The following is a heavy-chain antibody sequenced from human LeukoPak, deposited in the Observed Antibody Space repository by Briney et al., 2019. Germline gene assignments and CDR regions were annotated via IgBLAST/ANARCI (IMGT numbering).Heavy chain of an antibody. Sequence: GGSLRLSCAASGCTFSSYEMNWVNQAPGKWLEWVSYISSSGRTFYYADSVKGRFTISRDNGKNSLYLQMNSLRVEDTAVYYCARDSRGSSWFFDYWGQGALVTVSS. CDR3: ARDSRGSSWFFDY. J-gene: IGHJ4*02. CDR1: GCTFSSYE. V-gene: IGHV3-48*03. D-gene: IGHD6-13*01. CDR2: ISSSGRTF.